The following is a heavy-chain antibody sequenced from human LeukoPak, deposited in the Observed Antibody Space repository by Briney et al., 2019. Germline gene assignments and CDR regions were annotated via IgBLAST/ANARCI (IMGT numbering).Heavy chain of an antibody. V-gene: IGHV4-61*02. Sequence: SETLSLTCTVSGGSISSSSYYWGWIRQPAGKGLEWIGRIYTSGSTNYSPSLKSRVTISVDTSRNQFSLNLTSVTAADTAMYYCAREQWAYRSYYASSGYHDYWGQGTPVTVSS. J-gene: IGHJ4*02. CDR3: AREQWAYRSYYASSGYHDY. D-gene: IGHD3-22*01. CDR2: IYTSGST. CDR1: GGSISSSSYY.